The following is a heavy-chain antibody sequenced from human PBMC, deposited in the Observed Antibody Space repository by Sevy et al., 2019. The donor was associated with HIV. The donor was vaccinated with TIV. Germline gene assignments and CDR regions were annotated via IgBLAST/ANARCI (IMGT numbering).Heavy chain of an antibody. CDR2: IIYDGSKK. Sequence: GGSLRLSCAASGFTFSSYATHWVRQAPGKGLEWVADIIYDGSKKYYADSVKGRFTISRDNSKNTPYLQMNSLRAEDTAVYYCARDQHDYAGNVRTGWFDPWGQGTLVTVSS. D-gene: IGHD4-17*01. CDR3: ARDQHDYAGNVRTGWFDP. J-gene: IGHJ5*02. CDR1: GFTFSSYA. V-gene: IGHV3-30-3*01.